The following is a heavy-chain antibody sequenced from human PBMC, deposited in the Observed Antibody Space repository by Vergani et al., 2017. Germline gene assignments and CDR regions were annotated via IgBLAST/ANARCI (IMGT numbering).Heavy chain of an antibody. J-gene: IGHJ4*02. Sequence: EVQLVESGGGLVQPGGSLRLSCAASGFTFSSYDMHLVRQATGKGLEWVSAIGTAGYTYYPGPVKGRFNIPRENAKNSLYLQMNSLRAGDTAVYYCARGLVGATTFDYWGQGTLVTVSS. CDR2: IGTAGYT. V-gene: IGHV3-13*01. D-gene: IGHD1-26*01. CDR1: GFTFSSYD. CDR3: ARGLVGATTFDY.